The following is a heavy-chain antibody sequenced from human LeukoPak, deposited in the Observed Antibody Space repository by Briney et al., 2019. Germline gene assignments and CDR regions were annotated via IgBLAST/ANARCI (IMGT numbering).Heavy chain of an antibody. J-gene: IGHJ4*02. V-gene: IGHV3-30*03. CDR1: GFTFSSYG. D-gene: IGHD5-18*01. Sequence: GGSLRLSCAASGFTFSSYGMHWVRQAPGKGLEWVAVISYDGSNKYYADSVKGRFTISRDNSKNTLYLQMNSLRAEDTAVYYCARREYSYGYRPDYWGQGTLVTVSS. CDR2: ISYDGSNK. CDR3: ARREYSYGYRPDY.